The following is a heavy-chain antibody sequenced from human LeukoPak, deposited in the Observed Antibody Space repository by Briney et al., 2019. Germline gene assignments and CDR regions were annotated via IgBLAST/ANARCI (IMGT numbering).Heavy chain of an antibody. CDR1: GFTLRSYS. D-gene: IGHD1-26*01. CDR3: ARGTYSGSYRDDY. V-gene: IGHV3-21*01. CDR2: INWGSNHI. J-gene: IGHJ4*02. Sequence: GGSLRLSCAASGFTLRSYSMSWVRQAPGKGLEWDSSINWGSNHIYYADAVQGRFTISRDNAKNSLYLQMNSLRAEDTAVYYCARGTYSGSYRDDYWGQGTLVTVSS.